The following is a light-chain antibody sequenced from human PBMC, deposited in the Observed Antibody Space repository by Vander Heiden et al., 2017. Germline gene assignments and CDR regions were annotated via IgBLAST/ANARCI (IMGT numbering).Light chain of an antibody. CDR3: QQSDSTPYT. Sequence: DIQMTQSPPSLSASVGDRVTITCRASQSISSYLNWYQQKPGKAPKLLIYAASSLQSGVPSRFSGSGSGTDFTLTISRLQPEDFATYYCQQSDSTPYTFGQWTKLEIK. J-gene: IGKJ2*01. CDR2: AAS. CDR1: QSISSY. V-gene: IGKV1-39*01.